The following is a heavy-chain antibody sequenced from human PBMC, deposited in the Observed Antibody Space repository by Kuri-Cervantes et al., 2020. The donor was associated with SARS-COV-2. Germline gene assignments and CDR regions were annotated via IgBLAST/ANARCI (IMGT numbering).Heavy chain of an antibody. CDR3: ARGVAARGGRRDYGMDV. Sequence: ASVKVSCKASGYTFTSYDINCVRQATGQGLEWMGWMNPNSGNTGFAQKFQDRVTMTRNTSINTAYMELSSLRSDDTAVYYCARGVAARGGRRDYGMDVWGQGTTVTVSS. CDR2: MNPNSGNT. D-gene: IGHD6-6*01. CDR1: GYTFTSYD. J-gene: IGHJ6*02. V-gene: IGHV1-8*01.